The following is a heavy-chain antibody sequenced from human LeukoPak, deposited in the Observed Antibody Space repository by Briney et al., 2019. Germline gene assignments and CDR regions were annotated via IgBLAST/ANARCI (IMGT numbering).Heavy chain of an antibody. CDR1: GYTFTSYY. J-gene: IGHJ4*02. CDR3: ARSTGSTMFIDY. D-gene: IGHD3-10*02. Sequence: ASVKVSCEASGYTFTSYYMHWVRQAPGQGLEWMGIINPSGGSTSYAQKFQGRVTMTRDTSTSTVYMELSSLRSEDTAVYYCARSTGSTMFIDYWGQGTLVTVSS. CDR2: INPSGGST. V-gene: IGHV1-46*01.